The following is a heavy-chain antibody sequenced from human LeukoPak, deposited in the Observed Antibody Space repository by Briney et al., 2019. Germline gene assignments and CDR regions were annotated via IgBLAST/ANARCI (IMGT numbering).Heavy chain of an antibody. CDR2: IYYSGST. CDR3: ARGVQGTGPAFDI. J-gene: IGHJ3*02. Sequence: SETLSLTCTVSGGSISSSSYYWGWIRQPPGKGLEWIGSIYYSGSTYYNPSLKSRVTISVDTSKNQFSLKLSSVTAADTAVYYCARGVQGTGPAFDIWGQGTMVTVSS. V-gene: IGHV4-39*07. D-gene: IGHD1-1*01. CDR1: GGSISSSSYY.